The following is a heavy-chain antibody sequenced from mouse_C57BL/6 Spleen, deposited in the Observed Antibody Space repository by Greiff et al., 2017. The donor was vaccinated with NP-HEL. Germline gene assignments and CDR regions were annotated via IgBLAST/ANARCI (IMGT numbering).Heavy chain of an antibody. V-gene: IGHV10-1*01. J-gene: IGHJ1*03. CDR3: VRHDYYDYDVRYFDV. D-gene: IGHD2-4*01. Sequence: GGGLVQPKGSLKLSCAASGFSFNTYAMNWVRQAPGKGLEWVARIRSKSNNYATYYADSVKDRFTISRDDSESMLYLQMNNLKTEDTAMYYCVRHDYYDYDVRYFDVWGTGTTVTVSS. CDR2: IRSKSNNYAT. CDR1: GFSFNTYA.